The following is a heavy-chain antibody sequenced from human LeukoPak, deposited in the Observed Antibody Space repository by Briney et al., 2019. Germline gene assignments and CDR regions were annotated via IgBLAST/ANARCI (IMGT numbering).Heavy chain of an antibody. CDR2: INGSGGST. CDR1: GFTSISYA. CDR3: AKYGPYYYDSSGPSEYYFDS. Sequence: GGSLRLSCTASGFTSISYAMSWVRQAPGKGLEWVSGINGSGGSTYYADSVRGRFTISRANSKSTVYLQMNSLRVEDTAVYYCAKYGPYYYDSSGPSEYYFDSWGQVALVTVSS. J-gene: IGHJ4*02. V-gene: IGHV3-23*01. D-gene: IGHD3-22*01.